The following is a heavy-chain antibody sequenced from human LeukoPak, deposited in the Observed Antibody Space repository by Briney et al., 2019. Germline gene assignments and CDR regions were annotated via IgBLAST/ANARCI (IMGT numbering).Heavy chain of an antibody. V-gene: IGHV3-23*01. Sequence: GGSLRLSCAASGFTFSSYAMSWVRQAPGKGLEWVSDINGSGGTTYYADSVKGRFTISRDNSKNTLYLQMNSLRAEDTAVYYCANPPTATKTRFDSWGQGTLVTVSS. CDR3: ANPPTATKTRFDS. CDR1: GFTFSSYA. CDR2: INGSGGTT. D-gene: IGHD4-17*01. J-gene: IGHJ5*01.